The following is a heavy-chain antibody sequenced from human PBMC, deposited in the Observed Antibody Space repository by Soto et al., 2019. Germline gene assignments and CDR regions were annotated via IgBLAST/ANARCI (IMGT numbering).Heavy chain of an antibody. CDR3: ARDEVDFWSGDHYYYYMDV. D-gene: IGHD3-3*01. CDR2: IKQDGSEE. Sequence: GGSLRLSCVASGFTFSSYWMSWVRQAPGKGLEWVANIKQDGSEEKYVDSVKGRFTISRDSAKNSLYLQMNSLRAEDTAVYYCARDEVDFWSGDHYYYYMDVWGKGTTVTVSS. J-gene: IGHJ6*03. V-gene: IGHV3-7*01. CDR1: GFTFSSYW.